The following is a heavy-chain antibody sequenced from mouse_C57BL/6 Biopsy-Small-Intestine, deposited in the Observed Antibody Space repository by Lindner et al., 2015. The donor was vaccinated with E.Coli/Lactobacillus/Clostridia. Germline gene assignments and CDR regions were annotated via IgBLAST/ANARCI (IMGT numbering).Heavy chain of an antibody. D-gene: IGHD1-1*01. CDR1: GYAFSSYW. V-gene: IGHV1-80*01. CDR2: IYPGDGDT. CDR3: AIRGDYYGSSWFAY. J-gene: IGHJ3*01. Sequence: VQLQESGAELVKPGASVKISCKASGYAFSSYWMNWVKQRPGKGLERIGQIYPGDGDTNYNGKFKGKATLTADKSSSTAYMQLSSLTSGDSAVYFCAIRGDYYGSSWFAYWGQGTLVTVSA.